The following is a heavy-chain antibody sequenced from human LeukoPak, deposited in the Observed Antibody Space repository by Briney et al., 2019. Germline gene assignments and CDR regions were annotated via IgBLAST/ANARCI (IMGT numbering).Heavy chain of an antibody. D-gene: IGHD4-11*01. V-gene: IGHV3-7*01. CDR1: GFTFSSYW. Sequence: QAGGSLRLSCAASGFTFSSYWMSWVRQAPGKGLEWVANIKKDGSGKHNVDSVKGRFTISRDNIKNSLYLQMNSLRAEDTDVYICATDPWAVTCFSDYWGQGTLVTVSS. CDR3: ATDPWAVTCFSDY. CDR2: IKKDGSGK. J-gene: IGHJ4*02.